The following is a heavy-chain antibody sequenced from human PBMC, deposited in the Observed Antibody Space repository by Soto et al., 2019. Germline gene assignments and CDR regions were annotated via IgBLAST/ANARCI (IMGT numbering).Heavy chain of an antibody. CDR2: INAGNGDT. CDR1: GYTFTSYS. CDR3: ARDNGPITMVRGVPIRGMDV. V-gene: IGHV1-3*01. Sequence: QVQLVQSGAEVKMPGASVKVSCEASGYTFTSYSIQWVRQAPGQRLEWMGWINAGNGDTLYSQKFQGRVTITRDTSASTTYMELSSLRSEDTAVYYCARDNGPITMVRGVPIRGMDVWGQGTTVTVSS. J-gene: IGHJ6*02. D-gene: IGHD3-10*01.